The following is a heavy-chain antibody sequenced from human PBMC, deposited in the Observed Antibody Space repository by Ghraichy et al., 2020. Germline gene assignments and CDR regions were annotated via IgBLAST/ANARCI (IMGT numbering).Heavy chain of an antibody. V-gene: IGHV3-7*01. D-gene: IGHD2-2*02. CDR1: GFTFSQYW. CDR2: MNQDGDNK. Sequence: LSLTCAASGFTFSQYWMSWVRQAPGKGLEWVASMNQDGDNKYYVDSVKGRFTISRDNAKRSLYLQLDRLKVEDAAVYYCARDHCSGVCCYTNWFDHWGQGTVVNVSS. J-gene: IGHJ5*02. CDR3: ARDHCSGVCCYTNWFDH.